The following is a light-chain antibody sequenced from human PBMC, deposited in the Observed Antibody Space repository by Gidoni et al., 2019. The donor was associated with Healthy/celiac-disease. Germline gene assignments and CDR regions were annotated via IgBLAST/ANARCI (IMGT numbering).Light chain of an antibody. J-gene: IGLJ2*01. Sequence: QSVLTQPPPVSGAPGPRVTISCTGSSSNLGAGYDVPWYQQLPGTAPKLLIYGNSNRPSGVPDRFSGSKSGTSASLAITGLQAEDEADYYCQSYDSSLSGPVVFGGGTKLTVL. CDR1: SSNLGAGYD. CDR3: QSYDSSLSGPVV. CDR2: GNS. V-gene: IGLV1-40*01.